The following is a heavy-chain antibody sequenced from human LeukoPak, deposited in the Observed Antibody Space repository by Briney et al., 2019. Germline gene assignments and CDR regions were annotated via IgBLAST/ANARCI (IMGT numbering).Heavy chain of an antibody. CDR2: MNPNSGNT. D-gene: IGHD6-25*01. CDR1: EYTFTSYD. CDR3: TRKSSSGSGWNAFDI. J-gene: IGHJ3*02. V-gene: IGHV1-8*01. Sequence: GASVKLSCKASEYTFTSYDINWVRQATGQGLEWMGWMNPNSGNTGYAQKFQGRVTMTRNTSVSTAYMELSSLRSEDTAFYYCTRKSSSGSGWNAFDIWGQGTMVTVSS.